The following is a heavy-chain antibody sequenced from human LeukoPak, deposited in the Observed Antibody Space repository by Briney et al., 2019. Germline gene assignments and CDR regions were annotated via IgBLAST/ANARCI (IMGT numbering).Heavy chain of an antibody. J-gene: IGHJ3*02. CDR2: ISYDGSNK. V-gene: IGHV3-30*04. CDR3: ARENYYDSSGYAFDI. Sequence: GGSLRLSCAASGFTFSSYAMHWVRQAPGKGLEWVAVISYDGSNKYYADSVKGRFTISRDNSKNTLYLQMNSLRAEDTAVYYCARENYYDSSGYAFDIWGQGTMVTVSS. CDR1: GFTFSSYA. D-gene: IGHD3-22*01.